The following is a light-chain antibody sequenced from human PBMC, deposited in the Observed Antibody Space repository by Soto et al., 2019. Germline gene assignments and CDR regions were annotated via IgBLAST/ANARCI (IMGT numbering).Light chain of an antibody. Sequence: QSVLTQPASVSGSPGQSITFSCTGTSSDVGSFNLVSWYHQHPGKAPKLIIYEVDKWPSGVSNRFSGSKSGNTASLTISGLQAEDGAHYYCCSYAGSRWVFGGGTKLTVL. CDR1: SSDVGSFNL. V-gene: IGLV2-23*02. CDR3: CSYAGSRWV. CDR2: EVD. J-gene: IGLJ3*02.